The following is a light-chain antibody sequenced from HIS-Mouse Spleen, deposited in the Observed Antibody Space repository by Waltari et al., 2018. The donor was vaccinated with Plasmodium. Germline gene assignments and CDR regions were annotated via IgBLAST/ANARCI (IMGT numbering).Light chain of an antibody. Sequence: SYELTQPPSVSVSPGQTASINCSGDKLGANYACWYQQKPGQSPVLVIYQDSKRPSGIPERFSGSNSGNTATLTISGTQAMDEADYYCQAWDSSTDYVFGTGTKVTVL. V-gene: IGLV3-1*01. CDR1: KLGANY. CDR3: QAWDSSTDYV. CDR2: QDS. J-gene: IGLJ1*01.